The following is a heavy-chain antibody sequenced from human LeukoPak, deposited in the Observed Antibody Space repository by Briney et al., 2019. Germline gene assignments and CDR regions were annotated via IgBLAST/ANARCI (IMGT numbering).Heavy chain of an antibody. CDR3: CAYCSSTSCRDDDFDV. Sequence: SVKVSCKTSGYTLTSHYMHWVRQAPGLGLEWMGQINPSGGRTDYAQKFQGRVTMTRDMSTTTVSMELSSLRSEDTGVYYCCAYCSSTSCRDDDFDVWGQGTMVTVSS. J-gene: IGHJ3*01. V-gene: IGHV1-46*01. D-gene: IGHD2-2*01. CDR1: GYTLTSHY. CDR2: INPSGGRT.